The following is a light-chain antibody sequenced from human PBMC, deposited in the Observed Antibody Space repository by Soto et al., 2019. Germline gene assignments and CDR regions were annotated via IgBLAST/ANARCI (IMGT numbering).Light chain of an antibody. Sequence: EIVMTQSPATLSVSPGEGATLSCRASQSVSSKLAWYQQKPGQAPRLLVHGASYRATGIPDRFSGSGSGTDFTLTISRLESEDFAVYYCQQYGSLPWTFGQGTKVDIK. V-gene: IGKV3D-15*01. CDR3: QQYGSLPWT. J-gene: IGKJ1*01. CDR1: QSVSSK. CDR2: GAS.